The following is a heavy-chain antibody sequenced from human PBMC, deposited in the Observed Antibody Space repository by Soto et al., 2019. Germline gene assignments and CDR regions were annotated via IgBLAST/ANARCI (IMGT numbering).Heavy chain of an antibody. V-gene: IGHV1-2*04. CDR2: INPYSGGT. D-gene: IGHD3-16*01. CDR3: ARSAAGDPNYFEY. J-gene: IGHJ4*02. CDR1: GYTFTGYH. Sequence: QVQLVQSGAEVKRPGASVRVSCKASGYTFTGYHMHWVRQAPGQGLEWLGWINPYSGGTKYAQKFEGWVTMTRDTSTSTTYMDLSRLRSDDTAVYYCARSAAGDPNYFEYWGQGTLVAVSS.